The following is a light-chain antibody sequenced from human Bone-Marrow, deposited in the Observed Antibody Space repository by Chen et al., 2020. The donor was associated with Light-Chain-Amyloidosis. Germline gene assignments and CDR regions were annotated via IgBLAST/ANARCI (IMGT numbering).Light chain of an antibody. Sequence: NFMLTQPHAVSESPGKTVTISCTHSSGNIASNYVQWFQQRPGSPPTTVIYKDTERRSGVPDHFSASIDSSSNFAYLTISGLETEDEADYYCQSYDNNNHVFGTETKVTVL. CDR1: SGNIASNY. CDR3: QSYDNNNHV. V-gene: IGLV6-57*01. CDR2: KDT. J-gene: IGLJ1*01.